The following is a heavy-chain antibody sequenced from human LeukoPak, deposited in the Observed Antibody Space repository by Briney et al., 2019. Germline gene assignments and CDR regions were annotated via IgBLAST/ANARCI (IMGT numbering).Heavy chain of an antibody. D-gene: IGHD3-10*01. V-gene: IGHV4-34*01. CDR1: GGSFSGYY. J-gene: IGHJ4*02. Sequence: SETLSLTCAVYGGSFSGYYWSWIRQPPGKGLEWIGEINHSGSTNYNPSLKSRVTISVDTSKNQFSLKLSSVTAEDTAVYYCARGGLYGSGSYYLFDYWGQGTLVTVSS. CDR2: INHSGST. CDR3: ARGGLYGSGSYYLFDY.